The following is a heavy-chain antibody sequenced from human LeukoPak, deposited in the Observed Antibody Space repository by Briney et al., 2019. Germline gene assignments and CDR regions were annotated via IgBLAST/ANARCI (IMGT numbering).Heavy chain of an antibody. J-gene: IGHJ4*02. CDR1: GFTFSSYS. V-gene: IGHV3-21*01. CDR3: ARESEYDFWTGSYFDY. D-gene: IGHD3-3*01. Sequence: GGSLRLSCAASGFTFSSYSMNWVRQAPGKGLEWVSSITGSTLSIYYADSVKGRFTISRDNSKTSLYLQMNSLRAEDTAIYYCARESEYDFWTGSYFDYWGQGTLVTVSS. CDR2: ITGSTLSI.